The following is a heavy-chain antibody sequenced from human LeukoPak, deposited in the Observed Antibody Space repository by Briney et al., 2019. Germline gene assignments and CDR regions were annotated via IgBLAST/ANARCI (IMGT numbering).Heavy chain of an antibody. Sequence: GGSLRLSCAASGFTFSSYGMSWVRQAPGKGLEWVSAISGSGGSTYYADSVKGRFTISRDNSKNTLYLQMNSLRAEDTAVYYCAKDNSVVVVVAASTYYFDYWGQGTLVTVSS. D-gene: IGHD2-15*01. CDR2: ISGSGGST. CDR3: AKDNSVVVVVAASTYYFDY. V-gene: IGHV3-23*01. CDR1: GFTFSSYG. J-gene: IGHJ4*02.